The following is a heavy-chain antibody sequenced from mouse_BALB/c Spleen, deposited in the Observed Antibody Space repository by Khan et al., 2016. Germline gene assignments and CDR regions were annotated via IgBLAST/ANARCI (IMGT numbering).Heavy chain of an antibody. J-gene: IGHJ2*01. CDR1: GYSITSDYA. CDR2: ISYSGST. D-gene: IGHD2-4*01. V-gene: IGHV3-2*02. CDR3: ARYDYDRGYFDY. Sequence: EVQLQESGPGLVKPSQSLSLTCTVTGYSITSDYAWNWIRQFPGNKLEWMGYISYSGSTSYNPSLKSRISNNRDTSKHQFFLHVNSVATEATATYYCARYDYDRGYFDYWGPGTTLTVSS.